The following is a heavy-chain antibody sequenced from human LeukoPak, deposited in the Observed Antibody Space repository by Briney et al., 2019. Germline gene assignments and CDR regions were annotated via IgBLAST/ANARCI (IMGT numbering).Heavy chain of an antibody. D-gene: IGHD3-10*01. Sequence: SQTLSLTCTVSGNSISSGDNYWSWIRQPAGKGLEWIGRIYTSGSTNYNPSLKSRVTISVDTSKNQFSLKLSSVTAADTAVYYCARGVGWFGEFLSLVQVSHYYMDVWGKGTTVTVSS. J-gene: IGHJ6*03. CDR3: ARGVGWFGEFLSLVQVSHYYMDV. CDR1: GNSISSGDNY. V-gene: IGHV4-61*02. CDR2: IYTSGST.